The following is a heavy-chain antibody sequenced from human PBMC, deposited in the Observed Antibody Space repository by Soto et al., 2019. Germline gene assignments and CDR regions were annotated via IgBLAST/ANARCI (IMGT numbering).Heavy chain of an antibody. D-gene: IGHD3-3*01. Sequence: SQTLSLTCAISWDSFSINGSAFSLIRHSPSRGLEWLGRTYYRSRWYSDYAPSVKSRITVNPDTPQNQFSLQLNSVTPEETAIYYCERDTPGFNSAFEFWGQGTLVTVSS. CDR3: ERDTPGFNSAFEF. V-gene: IGHV6-1*01. J-gene: IGHJ4*02. CDR2: TYYRSRWYS. CDR1: WDSFSINGSA.